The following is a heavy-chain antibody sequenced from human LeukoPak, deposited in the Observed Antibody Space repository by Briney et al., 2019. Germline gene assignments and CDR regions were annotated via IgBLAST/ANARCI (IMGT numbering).Heavy chain of an antibody. CDR3: ARDSPIDDFWSGSLTFDY. J-gene: IGHJ4*02. CDR1: GDSISSGSYY. V-gene: IGHV4-61*02. D-gene: IGHD3-3*01. Sequence: SETLSLTCTVSGDSISSGSYYWRWSRQPAGKGLEWIGRIYTSGSTNYNPSLPSRITISVDTSKNQFSLKLSSVTAADTAVYYCARDSPIDDFWSGSLTFDYWGQGTLVTVSS. CDR2: IYTSGST.